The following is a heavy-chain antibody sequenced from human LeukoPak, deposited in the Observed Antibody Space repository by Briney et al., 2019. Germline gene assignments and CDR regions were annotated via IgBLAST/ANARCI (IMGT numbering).Heavy chain of an antibody. V-gene: IGHV4-59*08. D-gene: IGHD1-26*01. Sequence: SETLSLTCTVSGGSISSYYWSWIRQPPGKGLEWIGYIYYSGSTNYNPSLKSRVTISVDTSKNQFSLKLSSVTAADTAVYYCARRSVGAIQPFDYWGQGTLVTVSS. J-gene: IGHJ4*02. CDR2: IYYSGST. CDR1: GGSISSYY. CDR3: ARRSVGAIQPFDY.